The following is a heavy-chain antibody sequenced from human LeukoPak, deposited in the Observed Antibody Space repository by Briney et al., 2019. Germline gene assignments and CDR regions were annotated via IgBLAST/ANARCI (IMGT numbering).Heavy chain of an antibody. D-gene: IGHD3-10*01. Sequence: ASVKVSCKASGGTFSSYAISWVRQAPGQGLEWMGGIIPIFGTANYAQKFQGRVTITADKSTSTAYMELSSLRSEDTAVYYCARDQTYYGSGSDAFDIWGQGTMVTVSS. CDR3: ARDQTYYGSGSDAFDI. V-gene: IGHV1-69*06. CDR1: GGTFSSYA. J-gene: IGHJ3*02. CDR2: IIPIFGTA.